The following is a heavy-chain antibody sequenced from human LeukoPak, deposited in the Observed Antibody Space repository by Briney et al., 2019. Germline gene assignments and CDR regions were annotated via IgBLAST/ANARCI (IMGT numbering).Heavy chain of an antibody. V-gene: IGHV4-39*07. D-gene: IGHD5-12*01. CDR1: GGSISSYY. Sequence: PSETLSLTCTVSGGSISSYYWGWIRQPPGKGLEWIGSIYYTGSTYYNPSLKSRVTISVDTSKNQFSLKLSSVTAADTAVYYCARLSGYGLHYYYYMDVWGSGTTVTVSS. CDR3: ARLSGYGLHYYYYMDV. J-gene: IGHJ6*03. CDR2: IYYTGST.